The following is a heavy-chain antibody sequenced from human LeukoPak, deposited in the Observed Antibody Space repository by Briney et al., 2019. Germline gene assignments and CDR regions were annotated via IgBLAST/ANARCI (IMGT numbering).Heavy chain of an antibody. CDR2: IDTDETT. J-gene: IGHJ4*02. CDR3: ARGAGIVGSTTPFDY. Sequence: PGRSLRLSCAAAGFTFSNYWMHWVRQTPGKGLVWVSRIDTDETTGFADSVKGRFTISRDNAKNTLYLQMDSLRAEDTAVYYCARGAGIVGSTTPFDYWGQGALVTVSS. CDR1: GFTFSNYW. V-gene: IGHV3-74*01. D-gene: IGHD1-26*01.